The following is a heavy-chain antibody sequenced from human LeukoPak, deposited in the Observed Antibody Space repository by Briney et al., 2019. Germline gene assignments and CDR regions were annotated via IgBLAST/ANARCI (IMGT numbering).Heavy chain of an antibody. CDR2: INPNTGGT. D-gene: IGHD5-24*01. V-gene: IGHV1-2*06. Sequence: ASVKASCKPSGYTFTGYYMNWVRQAPGQGLEWMGRINPNTGGTNYAQNFQGSVTMTRDTSITTVYMELSRLRSDDTAVYYCARVGDGLNDGFDIWGQGTMVTVSS. J-gene: IGHJ3*02. CDR3: ARVGDGLNDGFDI. CDR1: GYTFTGYY.